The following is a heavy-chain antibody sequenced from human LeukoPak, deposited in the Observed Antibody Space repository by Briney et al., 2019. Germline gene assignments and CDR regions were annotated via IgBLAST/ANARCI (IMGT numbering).Heavy chain of an antibody. CDR1: GFTVSSNY. D-gene: IGHD3-22*01. Sequence: GGSLRLSCAASGFTVSSNYMSWVRQAPGKGLEWVSVIYSGGSTYYADSVKGRFTISRDNSKNTLYLQMNSLRAEDTAVYYCAREAYDSSGYYSDYWGQRTLVTVSS. J-gene: IGHJ4*02. V-gene: IGHV3-53*01. CDR2: IYSGGST. CDR3: AREAYDSSGYYSDY.